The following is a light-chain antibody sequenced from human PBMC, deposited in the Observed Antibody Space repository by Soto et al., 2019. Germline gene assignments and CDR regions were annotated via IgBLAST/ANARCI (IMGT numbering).Light chain of an antibody. CDR3: QPSYSTPHT. CDR2: AAS. J-gene: IGKJ2*01. CDR1: QSISSY. V-gene: IGKV1-39*01. Sequence: DIQMTQSPSSLSASVGDRVTITCRASQSISSYLNWYLQKPGKAPKLLIYAASSLQSGVPSRFSGSGSGTDFALTMSSLQPEDFATYHGQPSYSTPHTFGQGTKLEIK.